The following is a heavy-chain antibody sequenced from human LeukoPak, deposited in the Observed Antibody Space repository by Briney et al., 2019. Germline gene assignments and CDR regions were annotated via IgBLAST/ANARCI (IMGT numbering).Heavy chain of an antibody. V-gene: IGHV3-23*01. CDR2: ISGSGGST. D-gene: IGHD4-17*01. J-gene: IGHJ4*02. Sequence: GGSLRLSCAASGFTFSSYAMSWVRQAPGKGLEWVSAISGSGGSTYYADSVKGRFTISRDNSKNTLYLQMNSLRAEDTAVYYCAKDHYGDYALYYFDYWGQGTLVTVSS. CDR3: AKDHYGDYALYYFDY. CDR1: GFTFSSYA.